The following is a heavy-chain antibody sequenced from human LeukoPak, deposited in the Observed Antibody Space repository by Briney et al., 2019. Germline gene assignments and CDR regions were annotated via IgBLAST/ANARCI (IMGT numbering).Heavy chain of an antibody. Sequence: SETLSLTCSVSGGSISTYYWNWIRQPPGKGLDWIGYIYYTGSTNYNPSLKSRVTISVDTSKNQLSLKLRSVTAADTAVYYCARQDSGTYLNPLDIWGQGTVVTVSS. CDR3: ARQDSGTYLNPLDI. CDR1: GGSISTYY. V-gene: IGHV4-59*08. CDR2: IYYTGST. J-gene: IGHJ3*02. D-gene: IGHD1-26*01.